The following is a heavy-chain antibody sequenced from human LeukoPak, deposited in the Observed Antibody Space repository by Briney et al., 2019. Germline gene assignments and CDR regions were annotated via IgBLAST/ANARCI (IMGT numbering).Heavy chain of an antibody. Sequence: SETLSLTCTVSGGSISSSSYYWGWIRQPPGKGLEWIGSIYYSGSTYYNPSLKSRVTISVDTSKNQFSLKLSSVTAADTAVYYCARDGDFYYYYMDVWGRGTTVTVSS. CDR3: ARDGDFYYYYMDV. CDR1: GGSISSSSYY. J-gene: IGHJ6*03. D-gene: IGHD3-3*01. V-gene: IGHV4-39*07. CDR2: IYYSGST.